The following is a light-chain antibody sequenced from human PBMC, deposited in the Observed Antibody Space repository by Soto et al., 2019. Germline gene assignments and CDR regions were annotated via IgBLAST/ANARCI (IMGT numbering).Light chain of an antibody. J-gene: IGLJ1*01. V-gene: IGLV2-14*01. CDR1: GSDVGGYNY. CDR2: EVS. CDR3: SSYTSSTPYV. Sequence: QSVLTQPASVSGSPGQSISISCTGTGSDVGGYNYVSWYQQQPGKAPKLMIYEVSSRPSGVSDRFSGSKSGNTASLTISGLQAEDEADYYCSSYTSSTPYVFGTGTKVTVL.